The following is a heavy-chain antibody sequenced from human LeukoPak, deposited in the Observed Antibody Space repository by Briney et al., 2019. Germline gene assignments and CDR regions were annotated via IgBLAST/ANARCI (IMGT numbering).Heavy chain of an antibody. CDR1: GGSISTYY. V-gene: IGHV4-59*01. CDR2: VYNSGKA. Sequence: PSETLSLTCTVSGGSISTYYWHWIRQPPGKGLEWLGYVYNSGKANYNPSLMSRVTISVDTSKNQFSLELGSVTAADTAVYYCARRPLIAYGKSYLYFDLWGRGTLVTVSS. J-gene: IGHJ2*01. CDR3: ARRPLIAYGKSYLYFDL. D-gene: IGHD3-10*01.